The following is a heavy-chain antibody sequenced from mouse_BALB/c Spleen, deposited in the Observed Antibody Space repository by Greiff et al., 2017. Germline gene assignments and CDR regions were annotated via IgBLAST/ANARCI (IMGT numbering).Heavy chain of an antibody. D-gene: IGHD2-4*01. CDR2: ISSGGST. CDR1: GFTFSSYA. J-gene: IGHJ3*01. V-gene: IGHV5-6-5*01. CDR3: ARGGWRITTRFAY. Sequence: EVHLVESGGGLVKPGGSLKISCAASGFTFSSYAMSWVRQTPEKRLEWVASISSGGSTYYPDSVKGRFTISRDNARNILYLQMSSLRSEDTAMYYCARGGWRITTRFAYWGQGTLVTVSA.